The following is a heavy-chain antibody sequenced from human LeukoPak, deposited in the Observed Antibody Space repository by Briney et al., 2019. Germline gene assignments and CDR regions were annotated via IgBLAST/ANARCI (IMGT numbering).Heavy chain of an antibody. Sequence: SVEVSCQASGYPFTCYYMHWVRQAPGQGLEWMGRIIPILGIANYAQKFQGRVTITADKSTSTAYMELSSLRSEDTAVYYCAARFQRGDYPRGYSDFDYWGQGTLVTVSS. J-gene: IGHJ4*02. CDR3: AARFQRGDYPRGYSDFDY. D-gene: IGHD4-17*01. CDR1: GYPFTCYY. V-gene: IGHV1-69*02. CDR2: IIPILGIA.